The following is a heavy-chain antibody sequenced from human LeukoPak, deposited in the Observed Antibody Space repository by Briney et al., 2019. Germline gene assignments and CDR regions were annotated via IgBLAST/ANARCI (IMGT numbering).Heavy chain of an antibody. D-gene: IGHD6-13*01. CDR2: IKEDGSEK. Sequence: GGSLRLSCAASGFTVSTHWMTWVRQAPGKGLEWAANIKEDGSEKNYVDSVKGRFTISRDNAKNSLYLQMNSLRVEDTAVYYCEAAGYYWGQGALVTVSS. CDR1: GFTVSTHW. V-gene: IGHV3-7*01. J-gene: IGHJ4*02. CDR3: EAAGYY.